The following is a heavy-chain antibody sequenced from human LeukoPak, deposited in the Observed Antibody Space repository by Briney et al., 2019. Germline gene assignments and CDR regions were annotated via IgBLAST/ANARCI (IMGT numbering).Heavy chain of an antibody. V-gene: IGHV3-66*01. CDR2: IYSDDST. D-gene: IGHD6-13*01. Sequence: GGSLRLSCAASGFTVSSCYMSWVRRAPGKGLEWVSVIYSDDSTYYTQSVRGRFTISRDNSKNTLYLQMDRLRVEDTAVYYCARDRGSWDDEGGPLFDYWGQGTLVTVSS. J-gene: IGHJ4*02. CDR1: GFTVSSCY. CDR3: ARDRGSWDDEGGPLFDY.